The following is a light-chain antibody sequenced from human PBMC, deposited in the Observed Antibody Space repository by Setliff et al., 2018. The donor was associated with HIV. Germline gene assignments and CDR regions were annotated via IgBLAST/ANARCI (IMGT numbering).Light chain of an antibody. CDR2: EVS. CDR1: SSDVGGYNY. J-gene: IGLJ1*01. V-gene: IGLV2-14*01. CDR3: SSYTSSSTPYV. Sequence: QSVLTQPASVSGSPGQSITISFTGTSSDVGGYNYVSWYQQHPGKAPKLMIDEVSNRPSGVSNRFSGSKSGNTASLTISGLQAEDEADYYCSSYTSSSTPYVFGTGTKVTVL.